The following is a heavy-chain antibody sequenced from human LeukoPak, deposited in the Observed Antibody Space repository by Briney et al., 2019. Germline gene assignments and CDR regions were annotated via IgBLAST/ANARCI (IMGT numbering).Heavy chain of an antibody. CDR3: ARGGVSSWYDDAFDI. Sequence: SQTLSLTCAVSGGSISSGGYSWSWIRQPPGKGLEWIGYIYHSGSTYYNPSLKSRVTISVDRSKNQFSLKLSSVTAADTAVYYCARGGVSSWYDDAFDIWGQGTMVTVSS. CDR1: GGSISSGGYS. V-gene: IGHV4-30-2*01. CDR2: IYHSGST. D-gene: IGHD6-13*01. J-gene: IGHJ3*02.